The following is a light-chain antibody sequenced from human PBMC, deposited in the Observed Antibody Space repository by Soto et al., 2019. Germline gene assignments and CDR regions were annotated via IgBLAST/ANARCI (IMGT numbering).Light chain of an antibody. J-gene: IGKJ4*01. V-gene: IGKV3-11*01. CDR3: QQRSDWPST. CDR1: ESVSRY. Sequence: EIVLTQSPATLSLSPGNRATVSCRASESVSRYLAWYQQKPGQAPRLLIYDASSRAAGIPARFSGSGSGTDFTLTITSLEPEDFAVYYCQQRSDWPSTFGGGTKVEIK. CDR2: DAS.